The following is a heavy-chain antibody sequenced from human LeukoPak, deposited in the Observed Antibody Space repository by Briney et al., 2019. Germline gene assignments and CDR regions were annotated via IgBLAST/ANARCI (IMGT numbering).Heavy chain of an antibody. CDR3: ARDSSSWNLHYMDV. J-gene: IGHJ6*03. CDR2: ISSSSSSTI. V-gene: IGHV3-48*01. D-gene: IGHD6-13*01. Sequence: GGSLRLSCAASGFTFSSYSMNWVRQAPGKGLEWVSYISSSSSSTIYYADSVKGRFTISRDNAKNSLYLQMNGLRAEDTAVYYCARDSSSWNLHYMDVWGKGTTVTVSS. CDR1: GFTFSSYS.